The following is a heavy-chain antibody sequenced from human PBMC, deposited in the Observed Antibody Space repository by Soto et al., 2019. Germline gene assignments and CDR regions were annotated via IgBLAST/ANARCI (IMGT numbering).Heavy chain of an antibody. CDR1: GGSISSYY. D-gene: IGHD6-19*01. J-gene: IGHJ4*02. CDR2: IYYSGST. Sequence: PSETLSLTCTVSGGSISSYYWSWIRQPPGKGLEWIGHIYYSGSTNYNPSLKSRVTISVETSRSQFSLKLRSVTAADTAVYYCARFSRGWYPFDYWCQGTRVTVSS. V-gene: IGHV4-59*01. CDR3: ARFSRGWYPFDY.